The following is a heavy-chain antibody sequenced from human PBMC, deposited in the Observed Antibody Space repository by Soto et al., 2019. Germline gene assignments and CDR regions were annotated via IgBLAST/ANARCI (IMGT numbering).Heavy chain of an antibody. CDR1: GGSFIGYY. Sequence: PSETLSLTCAVYGGSFIGYYCIFIRHPPFKWLEWIGEINHSGSTNYNPSLKSRVTISVDTSKNQFSLKLSSVTAADTAVYYCALGVVVVAAWGRYYYYGMDVWGQGTTVTVSS. V-gene: IGHV4-34*01. D-gene: IGHD2-15*01. CDR2: INHSGST. CDR3: ALGVVVVAAWGRYYYYGMDV. J-gene: IGHJ6*02.